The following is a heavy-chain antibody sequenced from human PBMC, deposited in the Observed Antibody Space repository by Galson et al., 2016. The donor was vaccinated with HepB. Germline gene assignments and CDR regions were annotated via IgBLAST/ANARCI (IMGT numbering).Heavy chain of an antibody. V-gene: IGHV3-53*01. CDR1: GVSGTY. CDR3: ARGHYGAF. J-gene: IGHJ4*02. CDR2: IFPGGGA. Sequence: LRLSCAASGVSGTYMRWVRQAPGKGLEWLSVIFPGGGAYYADSVRGRFTTSRDDSWDTVYLQIRSLRPEDTAVYYCARGHYGAFLGQGKLVTVSS.